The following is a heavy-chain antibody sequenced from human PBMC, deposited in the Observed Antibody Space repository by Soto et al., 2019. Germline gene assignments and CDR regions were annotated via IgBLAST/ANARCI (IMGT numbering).Heavy chain of an antibody. V-gene: IGHV3-23*01. CDR3: AKARHTGLLGCFGF. CDR1: GFTFSSYT. D-gene: IGHD3-3*01. CDR2: VSGTGTRT. Sequence: GRSLRLSCAASGFTFSSYTMSWVRQAPGKGLEWVSGVSGTGTRTYYADSVKGRFTISRDNSESTLSLQMNSLRDEDTAVYYGAKARHTGLLGCFGFGGQETMVTVSS. J-gene: IGHJ3*01.